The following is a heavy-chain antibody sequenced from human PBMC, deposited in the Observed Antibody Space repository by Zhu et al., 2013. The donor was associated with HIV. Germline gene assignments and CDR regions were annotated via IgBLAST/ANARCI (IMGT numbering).Heavy chain of an antibody. CDR3: AKDEWELQYYYYYYGMDV. D-gene: IGHD1-26*01. V-gene: IGHV3-23*01. J-gene: IGHJ6*02. Sequence: EVQLLESGGGLVQPGGSLRLSCAASGFTFSSYAMSWVRQAPGKGLEWVSAISGSGGSTYYADSVKGRFTISRDNSKNTLYLQMNSLRAEDTAVYYCAKDEWELQYYYYYYGMDVWGQGTTVTVSS. CDR1: GFTFSSYA. CDR2: ISGSGGST.